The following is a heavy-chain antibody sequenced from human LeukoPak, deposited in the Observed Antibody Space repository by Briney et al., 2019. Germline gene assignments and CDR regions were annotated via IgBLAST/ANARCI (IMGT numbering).Heavy chain of an antibody. CDR2: IWYDGSNK. CDR3: AKSPMTTVTTPDY. CDR1: GFTFSSYG. V-gene: IGHV3-33*06. Sequence: PGRSLRLSCAASGFTFSSYGMHWVRQAPGKGLEWVAVIWYDGSNKYYADSVKGRFTISRDNAKNTLYLQMNNLRAEDTAVYYCAKSPMTTVTTPDYWGQGPLVTVSS. D-gene: IGHD4-17*01. J-gene: IGHJ4*02.